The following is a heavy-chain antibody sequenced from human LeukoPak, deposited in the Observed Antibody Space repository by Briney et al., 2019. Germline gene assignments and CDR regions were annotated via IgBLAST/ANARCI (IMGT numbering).Heavy chain of an antibody. J-gene: IGHJ4*02. Sequence: SVKVSCTASGGTFSSYAISWVRQAPGQGLEWMGRIIPILGIANYAQKFQGRVTITADKSTSTAYMELSSLRSEDTAVYYCASEAMGSGTGGRPYYFDYWGQGTLVTVSS. V-gene: IGHV1-69*04. CDR3: ASEAMGSGTGGRPYYFDY. CDR1: GGTFSSYA. D-gene: IGHD5-18*01. CDR2: IIPILGIA.